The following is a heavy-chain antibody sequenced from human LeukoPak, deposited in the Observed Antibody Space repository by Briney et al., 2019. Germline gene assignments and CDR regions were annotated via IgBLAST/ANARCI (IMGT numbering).Heavy chain of an antibody. CDR3: ARARLSIVRGITNFDY. Sequence: SETLSLTCTVSGGSISSSTYYWGWIRQPPGKGLEWIGSINYSGSTFYNPSLKSRVTISVDTSKNQFSLILSSVTAADTAVYFCARARLSIVRGITNFDYWGQGAVVTVSS. V-gene: IGHV4-39*01. CDR1: GGSISSSTYY. D-gene: IGHD3-10*01. J-gene: IGHJ4*02. CDR2: INYSGST.